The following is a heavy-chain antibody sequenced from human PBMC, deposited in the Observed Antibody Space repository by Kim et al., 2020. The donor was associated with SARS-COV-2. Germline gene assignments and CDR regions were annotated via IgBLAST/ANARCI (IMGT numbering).Heavy chain of an antibody. J-gene: IGHJ4*02. V-gene: IGHV1-46*01. CDR1: GYTFTSYY. CDR3: ARDHVGQWLVRDDETYFDY. D-gene: IGHD6-19*01. Sequence: ASVKVSCKASGYTFTSYYMHWVRQAPGQGLEWMGIINPSGGSTSYAQKFQGRVTMTRDTSTSTVYMELSSLRSEDTAVYYCARDHVGQWLVRDDETYFDYWGQGTLVTVPS. CDR2: INPSGGST.